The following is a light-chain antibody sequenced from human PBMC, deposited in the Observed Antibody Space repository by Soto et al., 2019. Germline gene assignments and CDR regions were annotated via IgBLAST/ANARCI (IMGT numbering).Light chain of an antibody. J-gene: IGKJ1*01. CDR1: QSINTW. CDR2: QTS. Sequence: DIQMTQSPSILSASVGDRVTITCRASQSINTWLAWYQQKPGKAPNHLIYQTSKLESGVPSRFSGSGSGTEFTLTISSLQHDDFATYFCQQCSSYSTFGQGTKVEIK. CDR3: QQCSSYST. V-gene: IGKV1-5*03.